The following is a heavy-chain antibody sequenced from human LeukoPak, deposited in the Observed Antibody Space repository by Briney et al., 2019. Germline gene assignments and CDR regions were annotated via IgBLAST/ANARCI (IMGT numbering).Heavy chain of an antibody. D-gene: IGHD3-10*01. CDR2: ISYDGSNK. Sequence: PGGSLRLSCAASGFTFSSYAMHWVRQAPGKGLEWVAVISYDGSNKYYADSVKGRFTISRDNSKNTLYLQMNSLRAEDTAVYYCARDMGSGEFDYWGQGTLVTVSS. J-gene: IGHJ4*02. CDR1: GFTFSSYA. CDR3: ARDMGSGEFDY. V-gene: IGHV3-30*04.